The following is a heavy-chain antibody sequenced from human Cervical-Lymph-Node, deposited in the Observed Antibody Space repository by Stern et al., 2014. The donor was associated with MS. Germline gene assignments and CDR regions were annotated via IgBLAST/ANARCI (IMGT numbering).Heavy chain of an antibody. CDR3: AKDGGFEDYHAGMDV. V-gene: IGHV3-9*01. D-gene: IGHD4/OR15-4a*01. Sequence: EVQLVESGGGLEQPGRSLRLSCAASGFAFDDYAMHWVRQAPGKGLEWVSTISWNSGTTNYADSVQGRFTISRDNAQNSLYLQMNSLRPEDTALYYCAKDGGFEDYHAGMDVWGQGTTVTVSS. CDR1: GFAFDDYA. CDR2: ISWNSGTT. J-gene: IGHJ6*02.